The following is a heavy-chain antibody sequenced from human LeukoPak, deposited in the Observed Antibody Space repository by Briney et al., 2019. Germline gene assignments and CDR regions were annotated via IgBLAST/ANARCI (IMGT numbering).Heavy chain of an antibody. CDR2: ISSSTSHI. V-gene: IGHV3-21*01. Sequence: GGSLRLSCAASGFTFSSYGMHWVRQAPGKGLEWVSLISSSTSHIYYADSVKGRFTISRDNAKNSLYLQMNSLRVEDTAVYYCARDRGVIAATQYFDYWGQGTLVTVSS. D-gene: IGHD2-15*01. J-gene: IGHJ4*02. CDR1: GFTFSSYG. CDR3: ARDRGVIAATQYFDY.